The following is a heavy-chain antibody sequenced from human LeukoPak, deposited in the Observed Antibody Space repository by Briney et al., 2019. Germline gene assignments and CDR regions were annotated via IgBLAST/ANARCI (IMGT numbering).Heavy chain of an antibody. CDR1: GGSMSSYY. CDR3: ARRRTSMVRGVQFDY. J-gene: IGHJ4*02. D-gene: IGHD3-10*01. V-gene: IGHV4-59*08. Sequence: PSETLSLTCTVSGGSMSSYYWSWVRQPPGKGLEWIGYISYSGNTNYNPSLKSRVTISVDTSKNQFSLKLSSVTAADTAVYYCARRRTSMVRGVQFDYWGQGTLVTVSS. CDR2: ISYSGNT.